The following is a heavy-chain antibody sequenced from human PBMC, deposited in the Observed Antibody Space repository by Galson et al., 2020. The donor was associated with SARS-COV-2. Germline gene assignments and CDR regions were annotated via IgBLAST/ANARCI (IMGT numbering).Heavy chain of an antibody. CDR3: ARIIGNRFDA. CDR2: VSAYNGKT. Sequence: ASVTVSCEASGYPFTSYSINWVRQAPGQGLEWMGWVSAYNGKTYYGQKVQGRVTMTTDASTSTAYMELRSLRSDDTAVYYCARIIGNRFDAWGQGTLVTVSS. D-gene: IGHD2-15*01. V-gene: IGHV1-18*01. J-gene: IGHJ5*02. CDR1: GYPFTSYS.